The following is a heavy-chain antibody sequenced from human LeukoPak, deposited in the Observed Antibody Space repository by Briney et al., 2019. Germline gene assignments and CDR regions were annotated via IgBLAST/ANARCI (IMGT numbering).Heavy chain of an antibody. D-gene: IGHD6-19*01. J-gene: IGHJ4*02. CDR3: ARQAYSSGWYTAAY. Sequence: PSETLSLTCAVSGGSILSTNWWSWVRQPPGKGLEWIASIYDSETTKYNPSLRSRATISSDTSKNQFSLKLSSVTAADTAVYYCARQAYSSGWYTAAYWGQGTLVTVSS. CDR1: GGSILSTNW. V-gene: IGHV4-4*02. CDR2: IYDSETT.